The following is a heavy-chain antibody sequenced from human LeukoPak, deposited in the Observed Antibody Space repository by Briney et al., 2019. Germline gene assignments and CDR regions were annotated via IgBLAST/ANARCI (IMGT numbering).Heavy chain of an antibody. J-gene: IGHJ4*02. D-gene: IGHD3-10*01. CDR3: AKGPDVLLWFGELLPFDY. V-gene: IGHV3-74*01. CDR1: GFSINHYW. Sequence: PGGSLRLSCAASGFSINHYWLHWVRQAPGKGLVWVSRINGDGSGTNYADSVKGRFTISRDDAKNTLYLQMNSLRAEDTAVYYCAKGPDVLLWFGELLPFDYWGQGTLVTVSS. CDR2: INGDGSGT.